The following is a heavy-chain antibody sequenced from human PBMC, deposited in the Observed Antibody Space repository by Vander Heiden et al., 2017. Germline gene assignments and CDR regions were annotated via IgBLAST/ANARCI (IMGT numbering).Heavy chain of an antibody. CDR1: GYNFTNYL. D-gene: IGHD5-18*01. CDR3: ARSSGYTYGYSFDY. V-gene: IGHV1-46*01. CDR2: INPIADAS. Sequence: HVQLVQSGAEVKKPGASVRDSCQASGYNFTNYLLHWVRQAPGQGLEWRGVINPIADASSSAQNFQGRVTMTRDTSTSTVYMELSSLRSGDKAVYYCARSSGYTYGYSFDYWGQGTLVTVSS. J-gene: IGHJ4*02.